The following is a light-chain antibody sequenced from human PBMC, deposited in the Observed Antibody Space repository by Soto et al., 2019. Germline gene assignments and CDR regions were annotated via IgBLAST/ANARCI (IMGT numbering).Light chain of an antibody. CDR2: DVS. J-gene: IGLJ2*01. Sequence: QSALTQPASVSGSPGQSITISCTGTSSDVAAYNYVSRYQQHPGKAPKLLICDVSRRPSGVPDRFSGSKSGNTASLTISGLQAEDEADYYCCSYAGSYTYVVFGGGTKLTVL. CDR1: SSDVAAYNY. CDR3: CSYAGSYTYVV. V-gene: IGLV2-11*01.